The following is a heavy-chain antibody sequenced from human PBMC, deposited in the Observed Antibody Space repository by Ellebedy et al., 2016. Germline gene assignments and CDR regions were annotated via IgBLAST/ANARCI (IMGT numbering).Heavy chain of an antibody. CDR1: GFTFSSYS. J-gene: IGHJ6*02. CDR3: ARDSYGVDV. CDR2: ISSSSSTI. V-gene: IGHV3-48*04. Sequence: GGSLRLSXAASGFTFSSYSMNWVRQAPGKGLEWVSYISSSSSTIYYADSVKGRFTISRDNAKNSLYLQMNSLRADDTAVYYCARDSYGVDVWGQGTTVTVSS.